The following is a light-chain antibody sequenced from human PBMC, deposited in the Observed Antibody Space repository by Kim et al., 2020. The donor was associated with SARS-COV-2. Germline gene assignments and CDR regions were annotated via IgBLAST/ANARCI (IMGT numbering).Light chain of an antibody. CDR2: DVS. V-gene: IGLV2-14*03. CDR1: SSDVGGYNY. Sequence: QSALTQPASVSGSPGQSITISCTGTSSDVGGYNYVSWYQQYPGKAPKLMIYDVSKRPSGASNGFSGSKSGNTASLTISGLQAEDEADNYCSSYRSSGYVFGAGTKVTVL. CDR3: SSYRSSGYV. J-gene: IGLJ1*01.